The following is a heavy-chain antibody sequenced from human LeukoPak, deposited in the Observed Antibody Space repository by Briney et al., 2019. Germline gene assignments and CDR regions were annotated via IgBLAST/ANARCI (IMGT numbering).Heavy chain of an antibody. CDR3: ARAGYYYDSDYFDY. CDR2: IIPILGIA. CDR1: GGTFSSYA. V-gene: IGHV1-69*04. Sequence: ASVKVSCKASGGTFSSYAISWLRQAPGQGLEWMGRIIPILGIANYAQKFQGRVTITADKSTSAAYMELSSLRSEDTAVYYCARAGYYYDSDYFDYWGQGTLVTVSS. D-gene: IGHD3-22*01. J-gene: IGHJ4*02.